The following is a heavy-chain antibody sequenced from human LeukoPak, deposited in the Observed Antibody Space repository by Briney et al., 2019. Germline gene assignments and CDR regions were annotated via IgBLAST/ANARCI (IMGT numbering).Heavy chain of an antibody. CDR2: ISAYNGNT. CDR3: ASGAMVRGVTGMDV. D-gene: IGHD3-10*01. CDR1: GYTFTSYG. J-gene: IGHJ6*04. V-gene: IGHV1-18*04. Sequence: ASVKVSCKASGYTFTSYGISWVRQAPGQGLEWMGWISAYNGNTNYAQKLQGRVTMTTDTSTSTAYMELRSLRSDDTAVYYCASGAMVRGVTGMDVWGKGTTVTVSS.